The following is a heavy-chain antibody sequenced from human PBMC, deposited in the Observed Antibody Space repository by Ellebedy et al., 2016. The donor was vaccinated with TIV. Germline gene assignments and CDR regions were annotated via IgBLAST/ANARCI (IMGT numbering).Heavy chain of an antibody. V-gene: IGHV4-59*01. D-gene: IGHD4-11*01. CDR1: GASITNYF. Sequence: SETLSLTCTVSGASITNYFWTWFRQPPGKGLEWIGYAQKYNPSLASRVTISVDTSKNELPLKLTSVTAADTARYYCARGRVDDSGNRISDSWGQGTLVTVSS. J-gene: IGHJ4*02. CDR2: AQ. CDR3: ARGRVDDSGNRISDS.